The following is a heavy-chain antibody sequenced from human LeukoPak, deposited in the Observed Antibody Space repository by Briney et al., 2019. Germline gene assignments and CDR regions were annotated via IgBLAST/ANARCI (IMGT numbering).Heavy chain of an antibody. V-gene: IGHV3-23*01. Sequence: PGGSLRLSCAASGFTFSDCAMSWVRQAPGKGLEWVSAIRGSGGSTNYADSVKGRFPISRDNSKDTLYLQMNSLRAEDTAVYFCTRRGVTRFYDYWGQGTLVTVSS. J-gene: IGHJ4*02. CDR2: IRGSGGST. CDR3: TRRGVTRFYDY. CDR1: GFTFSDCA. D-gene: IGHD3-10*01.